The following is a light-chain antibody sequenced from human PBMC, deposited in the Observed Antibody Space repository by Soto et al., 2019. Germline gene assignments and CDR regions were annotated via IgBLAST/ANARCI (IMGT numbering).Light chain of an antibody. J-gene: IGKJ2*03. CDR1: QAIVNY. V-gene: IGKV1-9*01. CDR2: SAS. CDR3: QQLDSYPQS. Sequence: DIQLTQSPSFLSASVGDRVIITCRASQAIVNYLAWYQQKPGQAPKLLIYSASSLQSAVPSRFSGSGHGTKFTLTINNLQPEDSATYYCQQLDSYPQSFGPGTKLAI.